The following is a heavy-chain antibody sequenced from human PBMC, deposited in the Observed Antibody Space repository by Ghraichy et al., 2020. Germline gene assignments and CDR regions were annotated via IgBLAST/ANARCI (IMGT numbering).Heavy chain of an antibody. CDR3: ARDDDGSLDY. V-gene: IGHV3-7*01. J-gene: IGHJ4*02. CDR2: MKEDGSEE. CDR1: GFTFSGYW. Sequence: GESLNISCAGSGFTFSGYWMTWVRQTQGKGLEWVANMKEDGSEEYYVDSVKGRFTISRDNAKNSLFLQMNNLRAEDTAVYYCARDDDGSLDYWGQGTLVTVSS. D-gene: IGHD5-24*01.